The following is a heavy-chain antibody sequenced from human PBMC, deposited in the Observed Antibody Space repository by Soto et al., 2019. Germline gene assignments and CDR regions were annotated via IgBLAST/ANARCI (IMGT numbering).Heavy chain of an antibody. CDR2: TIPIFGTA. V-gene: IGHV1-69*01. CDR3: ARGVHYDRSAYYYFY. J-gene: IGHJ4*02. CDR1: GGTFRSYA. D-gene: IGHD3-22*01. Sequence: QVQLVQSGAEVKKPGPSVKASCKHPGGTFRSYAIDWVRQAPGQGLEWMGGTIPIFGTANYAQKFQGRITITADESTSPAYMELRSLRSEDTAVYYCARGVHYDRSAYYYFYWGQGTLVSVSS.